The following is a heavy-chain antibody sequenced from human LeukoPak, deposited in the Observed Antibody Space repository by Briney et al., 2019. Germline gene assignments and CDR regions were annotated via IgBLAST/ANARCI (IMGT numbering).Heavy chain of an antibody. CDR1: GFTFSSYA. J-gene: IGHJ4*02. CDR3: ARNDYGDYYFDY. V-gene: IGHV3-30*03. Sequence: GGSLRLSCAASGFTFSSYAMSWVRQAPGKGLEWGAVISKDGNSIRYADSVKGRFTISRDNSKNALFLQLDSLRAEDTAIYYCARNDYGDYYFDYWGLGTLVTVSS. D-gene: IGHD4-17*01. CDR2: ISKDGNSI.